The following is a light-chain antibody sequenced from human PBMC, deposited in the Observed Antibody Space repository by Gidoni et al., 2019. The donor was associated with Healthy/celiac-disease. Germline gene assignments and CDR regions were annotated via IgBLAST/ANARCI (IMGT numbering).Light chain of an antibody. V-gene: IGLV6-57*02. J-gene: IGLJ3*02. CDR1: SCSIASNY. CDR2: EDN. CDR3: QSYDSSNLWV. Sequence: NFMLTQPPSVSQSPGKTVTISCTGSSCSIASNYVQWYQQRPGSAPTTVIYEDNQRPSGVPDRFSGSIDSSSNSASLTISGLKTEDEADYYCQSYDSSNLWVFGGGTKLTVL.